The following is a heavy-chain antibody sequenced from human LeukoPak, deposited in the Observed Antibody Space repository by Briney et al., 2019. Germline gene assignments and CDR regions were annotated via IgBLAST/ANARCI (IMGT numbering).Heavy chain of an antibody. CDR2: IYYSGST. V-gene: IGHV4-31*03. CDR1: GGSISSGGYY. D-gene: IGHD3-22*01. J-gene: IGHJ4*02. CDR3: ARSDYDSRGPHYYFDY. Sequence: PSETLSLTCTVSGGSISSGGYYWSWIRQHPGKGLEWIGYIYYSGSTYYNPSLKSRVTISVDTSKNQFSLKLSSVTAADTAVYYCARSDYDSRGPHYYFDYWGQGTLVTVSS.